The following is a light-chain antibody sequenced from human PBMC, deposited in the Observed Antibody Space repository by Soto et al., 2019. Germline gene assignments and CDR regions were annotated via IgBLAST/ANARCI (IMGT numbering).Light chain of an antibody. V-gene: IGKV3-11*01. Sequence: IVLTQSPATLSLSPGVRXTLSCRARQTVSTYLSWYQHKPGQAPRLLIYGASNRATGIPARFSGSGSGTDFTLTISSLEPEDSAVYYCQQRYNWLTFGGGTKVDIK. J-gene: IGKJ4*01. CDR1: QTVSTY. CDR2: GAS. CDR3: QQRYNWLT.